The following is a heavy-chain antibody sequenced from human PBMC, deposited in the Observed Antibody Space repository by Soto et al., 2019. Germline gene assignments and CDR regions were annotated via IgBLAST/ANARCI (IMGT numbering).Heavy chain of an antibody. CDR2: ISSSSSYI. CDR3: ARVTDYDFWSGFQDDAFDI. D-gene: IGHD3-3*01. J-gene: IGHJ3*02. CDR1: GVTFINYK. Sequence: GSGVTFINYKINWVRQAPGKGLEWVSSISSSSSYIYYADSVKGRFTISRDNAKNSLYLQMNSLRAEDTAVYYCARVTDYDFWSGFQDDAFDIWGQARMVT. V-gene: IGHV3-21*01.